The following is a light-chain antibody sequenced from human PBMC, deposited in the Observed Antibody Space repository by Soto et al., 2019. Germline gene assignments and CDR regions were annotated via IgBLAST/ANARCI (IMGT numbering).Light chain of an antibody. CDR1: QSIGSN. J-gene: IGKJ2*01. CDR2: GAS. CDR3: QQYNNWPPYT. V-gene: IGKV3-15*01. Sequence: EIVMTQSPATLSMSPGERATLSCWASQSIGSNLAWYQQKPGQAPRLLIYGASTRATGIPARFSGSGSGTEFTLTISSLQSEDFAVYYCQQYNNWPPYTFGQGTKVDIK.